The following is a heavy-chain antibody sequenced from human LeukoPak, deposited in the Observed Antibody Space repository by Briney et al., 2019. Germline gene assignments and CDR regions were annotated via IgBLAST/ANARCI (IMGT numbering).Heavy chain of an antibody. J-gene: IGHJ4*02. D-gene: IGHD3-10*01. CDR2: IYYSGNT. CDR1: GGSITSGGYY. Sequence: PSETPSLTCTVSGGSITSGGYYWSWIRLHPGKGLEWIGYIYYSGNTYYNPSLKSRVTISLDTSKKQFSLKLSSVTAADTAVYYCARNIVSGRYFDYWGQGTLVTVSS. V-gene: IGHV4-31*03. CDR3: ARNIVSGRYFDY.